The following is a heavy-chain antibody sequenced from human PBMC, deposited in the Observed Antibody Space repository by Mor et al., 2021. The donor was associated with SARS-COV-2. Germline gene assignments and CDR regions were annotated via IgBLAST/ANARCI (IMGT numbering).Heavy chain of an antibody. Sequence: RVTISVDTSKNQFSLKLSSVTAADTAVYYCARTMGYYDSSGYLVYWGQGTLVTVSS. CDR3: ARTMGYYDSSGYLVY. V-gene: IGHV4-31*02. D-gene: IGHD3-22*01. J-gene: IGHJ4*02.